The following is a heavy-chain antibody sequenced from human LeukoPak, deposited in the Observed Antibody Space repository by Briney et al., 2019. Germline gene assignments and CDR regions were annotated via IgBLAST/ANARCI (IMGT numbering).Heavy chain of an antibody. V-gene: IGHV3-30-3*01. D-gene: IGHD1-26*01. Sequence: GGSLRLSCAASGFTFSSYAMHWVRQAPGKGLEWVAVISYDESNKYYADSVKGRFTISRDNSKNTLYLQMNSLRAEDTAVYYCASSSGSYANDNWGQGTLVTVPS. J-gene: IGHJ4*02. CDR1: GFTFSSYA. CDR2: ISYDESNK. CDR3: ASSSGSYANDN.